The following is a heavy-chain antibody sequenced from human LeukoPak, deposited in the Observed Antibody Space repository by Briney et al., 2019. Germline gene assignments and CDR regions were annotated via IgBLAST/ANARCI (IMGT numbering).Heavy chain of an antibody. CDR3: AKFWGGYGDYRL. V-gene: IGHV3-23*01. J-gene: IGHJ4*02. D-gene: IGHD4-17*01. CDR1: GFTFSSYA. Sequence: GSLRLSCAASGFTFSSYAMSWVRQAPGKWLEWVSAISGSGGSTYYADSVKGRFPIPRHNYKIPLYLQMNSLRHEDTAVYYCAKFWGGYGDYRLWGQGTLVTVSS. CDR2: ISGSGGST.